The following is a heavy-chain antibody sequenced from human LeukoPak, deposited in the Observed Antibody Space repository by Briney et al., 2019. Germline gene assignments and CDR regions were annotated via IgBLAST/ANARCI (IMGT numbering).Heavy chain of an antibody. D-gene: IGHD3/OR15-3a*01. CDR3: VREDLGVEY. CDR2: LYMNENT. V-gene: IGHV3-53*01. CDR1: GTIVSTNY. Sequence: PGGSLRLSRVSSGTIVSTNYMQWVRQAPGKGLECVSLLYMNENTYYADSVKGRFTISRDSSRNTLFLQMSNLRAEDTAVYYCVREDLGVEYWGQGTLVTVSP. J-gene: IGHJ4*02.